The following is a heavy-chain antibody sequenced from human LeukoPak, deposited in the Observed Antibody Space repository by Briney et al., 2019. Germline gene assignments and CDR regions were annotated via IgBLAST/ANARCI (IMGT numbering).Heavy chain of an antibody. V-gene: IGHV4-34*01. Sequence: PSETLSLTCAVYGGSFSGYYWSWIRQPPGKGLEWIGEINHSGSTNYNPSLKSRVTISVDTSKNQFPLKLSSVTAADTAVYYCARATYYYDSSGYPLDYWGQGTLVTVSS. CDR3: ARATYYYDSSGYPLDY. CDR1: GGSFSGYY. J-gene: IGHJ4*02. D-gene: IGHD3-22*01. CDR2: INHSGST.